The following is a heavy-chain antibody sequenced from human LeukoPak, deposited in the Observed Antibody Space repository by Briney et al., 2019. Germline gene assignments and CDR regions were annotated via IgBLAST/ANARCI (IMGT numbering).Heavy chain of an antibody. CDR1: GGSFSGYY. CDR2: MNHSGRT. J-gene: IGHJ4*02. V-gene: IGHV4-34*01. CDR3: ARYGIAAAGTIRVY. Sequence: PSETLSLTCAVYGGSFSGYYWSWIRQPPGMGLEWIGEMNHSGRTNYNPSLKSRVTISVDTSKNQFSLKLSSVTAADTAVYYCARYGIAAAGTIRVYWGQGTLVTVSS. D-gene: IGHD6-13*01.